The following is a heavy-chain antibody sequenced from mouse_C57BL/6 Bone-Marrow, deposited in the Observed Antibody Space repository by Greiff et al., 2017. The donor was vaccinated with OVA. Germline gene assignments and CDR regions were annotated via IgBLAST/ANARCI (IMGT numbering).Heavy chain of an antibody. J-gene: IGHJ4*01. CDR2: IDPANGNT. V-gene: IGHV14-3*01. CDR1: GFNIKNTE. Sequence: EVQLQQSVAELVRPGASVKLYGTAAGFNIKNTEMHWVKQRPEQGLEWIGRIDPANGNTKYAPKFQGKATITADTSSNTAYLQLSSLTSEDTAIYYCAGWLPWDYYAMDYWGQGTSVTVSS. CDR3: AGWLPWDYYAMDY. D-gene: IGHD2-2*01.